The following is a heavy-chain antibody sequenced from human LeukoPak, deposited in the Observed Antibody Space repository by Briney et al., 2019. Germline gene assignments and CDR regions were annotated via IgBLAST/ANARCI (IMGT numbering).Heavy chain of an antibody. CDR3: ARVVYSGYDFRGAMDV. V-gene: IGHV4-59*01. D-gene: IGHD5-12*01. CDR2: IYYTGST. CDR1: GGSISSYY. Sequence: SETLSLTCTISGGSISSYYWSWIRQPPGKGLEWIGYIYYTGSTNHNPSLKSRVTISVDTSKNQFSLKLSSVTAADTAVYYWARVVYSGYDFRGAMDVWGKGTTVTVSS. J-gene: IGHJ6*03.